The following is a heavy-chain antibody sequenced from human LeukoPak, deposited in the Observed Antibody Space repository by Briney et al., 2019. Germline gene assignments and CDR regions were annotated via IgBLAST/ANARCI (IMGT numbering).Heavy chain of an antibody. V-gene: IGHV1-69*13. CDR1: GGTFSSYA. J-gene: IGHJ4*02. CDR2: IIPIFGTA. CDR3: ARDPLRYFEPAGYFVY. D-gene: IGHD3-9*01. Sequence: SVKVSCKASGGTFSSYAISWVRQAPGQGLEWMGGIIPIFGTANYAQKFQGRVTITADESTSTAYMELSSLRSEDTAVYYCARDPLRYFEPAGYFVYWGQGTLVTVSS.